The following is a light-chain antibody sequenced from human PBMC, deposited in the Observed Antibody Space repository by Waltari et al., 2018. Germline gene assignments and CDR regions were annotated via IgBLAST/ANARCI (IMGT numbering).Light chain of an antibody. CDR1: KSIQNW. CDR3: QHYASTPFS. J-gene: IGKJ2*03. CDR2: LAS. V-gene: IGKV1-5*03. Sequence: DIQMTQSPSSLSASVGDTVTITCRASKSIQNWLAWYQQKPGKAPRLLIFLASSLENGVPSRFRGSGSGTEFYLTITGLRPEDSATYYCQHYASTPFSFGQGTRVEI.